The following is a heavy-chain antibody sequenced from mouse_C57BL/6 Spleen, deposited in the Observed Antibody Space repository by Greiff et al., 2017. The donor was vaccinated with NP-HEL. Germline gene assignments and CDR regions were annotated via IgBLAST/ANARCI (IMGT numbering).Heavy chain of an antibody. CDR1: GYTFTEYT. CDR2: FYPGSGSI. J-gene: IGHJ2*01. CDR3: ARHEEGIYYGNYESYCDY. D-gene: IGHD2-1*01. Sequence: QVQLQQSGAELVKPGASVKLSCKASGYTFTEYTIHWVKQRSGQGLEWIGWFYPGSGSIKYNEKFKDKATLTADKSSSTVYMELSRLTSEDSAVYFCARHEEGIYYGNYESYCDYWGQGTTLTVSS. V-gene: IGHV1-62-2*01.